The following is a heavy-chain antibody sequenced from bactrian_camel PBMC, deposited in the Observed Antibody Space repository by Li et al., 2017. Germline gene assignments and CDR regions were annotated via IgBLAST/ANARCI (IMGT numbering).Heavy chain of an antibody. Sequence: HVQLVESGGGSVQAGGSLRLACRGSGYPSGYTFSRYCMAWFRQAPGKAREGVASVNTGGTGPYYADSVKGRFTISPSNATNTVSLQMNSLKPEDTAMYYCAADRMACLRPSVQLEAYNFWGQGTQVTVS. D-gene: IGHD1*01. CDR3: AADRMACLRPSVQLEAYNF. CDR2: VNTGGTGP. J-gene: IGHJ4*01. V-gene: IGHV3S1*01. CDR1: GYPSGYTFSRYC.